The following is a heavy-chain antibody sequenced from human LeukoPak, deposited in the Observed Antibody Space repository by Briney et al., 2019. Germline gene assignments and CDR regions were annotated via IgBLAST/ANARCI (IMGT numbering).Heavy chain of an antibody. CDR2: IYSGGST. CDR3: ARVFYGSGGWFDP. D-gene: IGHD3-10*01. Sequence: GGSLRLSCGASGFTFDDYWMSWVRQAPGKGLEWVSVIYSGGSTYYADSVKGRFTISRDNSKNTLYLQMNSLRAEDTAVYYCARVFYGSGGWFDPWGQGTLVTVSS. CDR1: GFTFDDYW. V-gene: IGHV3-53*01. J-gene: IGHJ5*02.